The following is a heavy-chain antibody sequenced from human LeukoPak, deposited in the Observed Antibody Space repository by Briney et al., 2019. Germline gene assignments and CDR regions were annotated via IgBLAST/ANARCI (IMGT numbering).Heavy chain of an antibody. D-gene: IGHD1-26*01. CDR2: ISGSGGST. V-gene: IGHV3-23*01. Sequence: GGSLRLSCAASGFTSSSYAMSWVRQAPGKGLEWVSAISGSGGSTYYADSVKGRFTISRDNSKNTLYLQMNSLRAEDTAVYYCAKDRDYSGSYGYFDYWGQGTLVTVSS. CDR1: GFTSSSYA. J-gene: IGHJ4*02. CDR3: AKDRDYSGSYGYFDY.